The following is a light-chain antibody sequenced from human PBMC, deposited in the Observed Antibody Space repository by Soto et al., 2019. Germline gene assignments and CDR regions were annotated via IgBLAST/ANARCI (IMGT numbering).Light chain of an antibody. J-gene: IGKJ2*01. Sequence: EIVMTQSPATLSVSPGERVTLSCRASQSVSSDLAWYQQRLGQAPRLLIYDASTRATGIPARFSGSGSGTEFTLTISSLQAEDVAVYYCQQYTWPPLYTFGQGTKLDIK. CDR3: QQYTWPPLYT. CDR1: QSVSSD. CDR2: DAS. V-gene: IGKV3-15*01.